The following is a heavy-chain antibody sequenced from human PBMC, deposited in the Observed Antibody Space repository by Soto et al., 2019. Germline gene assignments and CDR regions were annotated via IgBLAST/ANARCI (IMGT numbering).Heavy chain of an antibody. V-gene: IGHV4-59*08. Sequence: SETLSLTCTVSGGSISSYYWSWIRQPPGKGLEWIGYIYYSGSTNYNPSLKSRVTISVDTSKNQFSLKLSSVTAADTAVYYCARHVSSGTGYCSSTSCALNYYYYYYMDVWGKGTTVTVSS. J-gene: IGHJ6*03. CDR1: GGSISSYY. CDR3: ARHVSSGTGYCSSTSCALNYYYYYYMDV. CDR2: IYYSGST. D-gene: IGHD2-2*01.